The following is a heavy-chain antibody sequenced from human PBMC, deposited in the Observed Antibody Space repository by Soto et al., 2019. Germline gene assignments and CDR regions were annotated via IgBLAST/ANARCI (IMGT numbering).Heavy chain of an antibody. J-gene: IGHJ6*01. V-gene: IGHV1-2*02. CDR1: GFSISGFY. CDR3: ARSPYSLEADGQHYYYGMDL. Sequence: DSVKVCFKPSGFSISGFYLHLVRQAPGQGLEWMGWIKPNTDDTGYAQKFQGRVTLTWDTSSSAGYLDLSRLRSDDTAVYYCARSPYSLEADGQHYYYGMDLWGLGTTVTVSS. D-gene: IGHD2-15*01. CDR2: IKPNTDDT.